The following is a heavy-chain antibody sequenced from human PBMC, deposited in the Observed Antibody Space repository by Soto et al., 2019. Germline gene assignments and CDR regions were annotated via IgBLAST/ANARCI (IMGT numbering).Heavy chain of an antibody. CDR1: GYSFTSYW. CDR3: VKHYYDSSGPGAYYYYGMDV. Sequence: GESLKISCKGSGYSFTSYWIGWVRQMPGKGLEWMGIIYPGDSDTRYSPSFQGQVTISADKSISTAYLQRSSLKASDTAMYYCVKHYYDSSGPGAYYYYGMDVWGQGTTVTVYS. V-gene: IGHV5-51*01. CDR2: IYPGDSDT. D-gene: IGHD3-22*01. J-gene: IGHJ6*02.